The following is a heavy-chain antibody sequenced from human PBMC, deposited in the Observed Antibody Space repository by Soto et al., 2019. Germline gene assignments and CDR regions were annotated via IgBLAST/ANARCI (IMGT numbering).Heavy chain of an antibody. D-gene: IGHD3-22*01. Sequence: ASVKVSCKASGYTFTTYAMHWVRQAPGQRLEWMGWINAGNGNTKYSQKFQGRVTITRDTSASTAYMELSSLRSEDTAVYYCARVTRENYYDSRGALAEYFQYWGQGTLVTVSS. CDR3: ARVTRENYYDSRGALAEYFQY. CDR1: GYTFTTYA. V-gene: IGHV1-3*01. J-gene: IGHJ1*01. CDR2: INAGNGNT.